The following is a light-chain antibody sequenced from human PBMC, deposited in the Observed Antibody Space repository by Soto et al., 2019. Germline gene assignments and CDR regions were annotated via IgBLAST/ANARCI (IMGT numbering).Light chain of an antibody. J-gene: IGLJ3*02. CDR1: SSDIGASTF. CDR3: SSARRDNTWV. V-gene: IGLV2-14*03. CDR2: EVS. Sequence: QSALTQPASVSDSPGQSITISCTGTSSDIGASTFVSWYQQHPGKAPKLLIYEVSNRPSGISNRFSGSKSANTASLTISGLQAEDEADYYCSSARRDNTWVFGGGTKRTVL.